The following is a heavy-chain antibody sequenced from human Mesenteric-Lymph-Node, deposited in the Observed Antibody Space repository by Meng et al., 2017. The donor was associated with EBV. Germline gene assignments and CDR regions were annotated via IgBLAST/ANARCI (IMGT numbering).Heavy chain of an antibody. D-gene: IGHD6-13*01. J-gene: IGHJ4*02. CDR3: ARSDSSSWSDFDY. CDR1: GYTSTGYY. V-gene: IGHV1-2*06. Sequence: QVQLGQSGAEVKKPGASVKVSCKASGYTSTGYYMHWVRQAPGQGLEWMGRINPNSGGTNYAQKFQGRVTMTRDTSISTAYMELSRLRSDDTAVYYCARSDSSSWSDFDYWGQGTLVTVSS. CDR2: INPNSGGT.